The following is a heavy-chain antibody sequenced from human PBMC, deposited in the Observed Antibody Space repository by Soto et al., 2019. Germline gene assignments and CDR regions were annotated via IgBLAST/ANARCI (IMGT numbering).Heavy chain of an antibody. CDR2: INRDGSST. J-gene: IGHJ4*02. V-gene: IGHV3-74*01. CDR3: SSGPSGWYGFDY. Sequence: EVQLVESGGVLVQPGGSLRLSCAASGFTFSTNWMHWVRQAPGKGLVWVSRINRDGSSTNYADSVKGRFTISRDNAENTLFLQMNSLTADDTAVYYCSSGPSGWYGFDYWGQGTLVTVSS. D-gene: IGHD6-19*01. CDR1: GFTFSTNW.